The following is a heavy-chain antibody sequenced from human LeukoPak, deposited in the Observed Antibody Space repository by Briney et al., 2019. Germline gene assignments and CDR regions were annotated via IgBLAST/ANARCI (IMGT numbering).Heavy chain of an antibody. V-gene: IGHV1-2*02. D-gene: IGHD3-10*01. CDR2: FNPNSGGT. J-gene: IGHJ4*02. CDR1: GYTFTGYY. Sequence: ASVKVSCKASGYTFTGYYMHWVRQAPGQGLEWMGWFNPNSGGTNYAQKFQGRVTMTRDTSISTAYMELSRLRSDDTAVYYCARSITMVRGVIGSDYWGQGTLVTVSS. CDR3: ARSITMVRGVIGSDY.